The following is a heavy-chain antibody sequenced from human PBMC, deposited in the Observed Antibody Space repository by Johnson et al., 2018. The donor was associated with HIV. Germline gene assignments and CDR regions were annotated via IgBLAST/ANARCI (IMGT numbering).Heavy chain of an antibody. J-gene: IGHJ3*02. Sequence: VQLVESGGGVVQPGRSLRLSCAASGFTFSSYAMHWVRQAPGKGLEWVGRTRNKANSYTTEYAASVKGRFTISRDASKNSMYLQMNSLKTEDTAVYYCTRVREYSGSLGAFDIWGQGTMVIVSS. CDR1: GFTFSSYA. CDR3: TRVREYSGSLGAFDI. CDR2: TRNKANSYTT. D-gene: IGHD1-26*01. V-gene: IGHV3-72*01.